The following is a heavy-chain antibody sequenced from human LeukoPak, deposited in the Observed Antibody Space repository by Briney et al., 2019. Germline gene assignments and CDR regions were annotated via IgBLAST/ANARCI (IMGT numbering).Heavy chain of an antibody. D-gene: IGHD3-3*01. CDR3: AIREWLSNDAFDI. V-gene: IGHV1-46*03. J-gene: IGHJ3*02. CDR2: INPSGGST. Sequence: ASVKVSCKASGYTFTSYYMHWVRQAPGQGLEWMGIINPSGGSTSYAQKFQGRVTMTRDKSTSTVYMELSSLRSEDTAVYYCAIREWLSNDAFDIWGQGTMVTVSS. CDR1: GYTFTSYY.